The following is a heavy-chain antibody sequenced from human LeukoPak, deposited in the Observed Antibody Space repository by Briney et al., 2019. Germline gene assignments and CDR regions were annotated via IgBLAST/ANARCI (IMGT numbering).Heavy chain of an antibody. V-gene: IGHV3-64*02. CDR1: GFTFRRYA. CDR3: TRNCYDNMGPFAAFDT. CDR2: VSSDGDST. J-gene: IGHJ3*02. D-gene: IGHD2-2*01. Sequence: PGGSLRLSCAISGFTFRRYAMYWVRQAPGKGLEFVSAVSSDGDSTYYADSVKGRFTISRDNSKNTLFLQMGSLRPEDMAVYFCTRNCYDNMGPFAAFDTWGQGTMVTVAS.